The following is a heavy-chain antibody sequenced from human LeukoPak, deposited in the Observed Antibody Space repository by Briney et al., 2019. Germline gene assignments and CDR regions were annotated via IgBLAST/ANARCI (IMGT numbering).Heavy chain of an antibody. V-gene: IGHV3-7*01. CDR1: GFTFSGFS. J-gene: IGHJ4*02. Sequence: GGSLRLSCAASGFTFSGFSMSWVRQSPAKGLEWVANIKQDGSERYYVDSVKGRFTISRDNAKNSLSLQMNNLRVEDTAVYYCARAGSHWHYVYWGQGTVVTVSS. CDR3: ARAGSHWHYVY. CDR2: IKQDGSER. D-gene: IGHD3-10*01.